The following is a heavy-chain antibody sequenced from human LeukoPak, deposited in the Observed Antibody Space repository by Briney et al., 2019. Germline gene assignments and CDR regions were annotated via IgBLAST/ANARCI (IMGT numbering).Heavy chain of an antibody. CDR1: GFSFTSYW. Sequence: GGSLRLSCATSGFSFTSYWLHWVRQGPGEGPVWVSRINGNGHSTSYADSVKGRFTISRDNAKNTLYLYMTSLRVEDSAVYYCARSLRIPYSNGNSCYPTDSDFWGQGTLVTVSS. V-gene: IGHV3-74*01. CDR2: INGNGHST. J-gene: IGHJ4*02. D-gene: IGHD5-12*01. CDR3: ARSLRIPYSNGNSCYPTDSDF.